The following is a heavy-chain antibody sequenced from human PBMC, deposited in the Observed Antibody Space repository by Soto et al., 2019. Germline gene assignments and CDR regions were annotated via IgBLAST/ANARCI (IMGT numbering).Heavy chain of an antibody. D-gene: IGHD3-22*01. CDR2: IIPIFGTA. CDR3: AGLPPNYYDSSGRYYYYGMDV. J-gene: IGHJ6*02. V-gene: IGHV1-69*13. Sequence: ASVKVSCKASGGTFSSYAISWVRQAPGQELEWMGGIIPIFGTANYAQKFQGRVTITADESTSTAYMELSSLRSEDTAVYYCAGLPPNYYDSSGRYYYYGMDVWGQGTTVTVSS. CDR1: GGTFSSYA.